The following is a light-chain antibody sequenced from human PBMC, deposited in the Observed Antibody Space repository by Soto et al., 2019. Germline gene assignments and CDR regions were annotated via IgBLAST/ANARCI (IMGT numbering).Light chain of an antibody. V-gene: IGKV3D-20*02. J-gene: IGKJ4*01. CDR3: QQRSNWPLT. CDR2: DAS. Sequence: EIVLTQSPGTLSLSPGERATLSCRASQSVSSSYLAWYQQKPGQAPRLLIYDASNRATGIPARFSGSGSGTDFTLTISSLEPDDFAVYYCQQRSNWPLTFGGGTKVDIK. CDR1: QSVSSSY.